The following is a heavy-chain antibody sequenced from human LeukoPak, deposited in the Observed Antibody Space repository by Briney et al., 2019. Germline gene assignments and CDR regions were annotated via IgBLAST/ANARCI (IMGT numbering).Heavy chain of an antibody. CDR2: IHHSGKS. Sequence: SETLSLTCTVSGDSITGHYWSWIRQPPGKGLEWIGYIHHSGKSNFNPSLKSRVTVSTDTSRNQLSLELTSVTAADTAIYYCARDHSSSYHYFDSWGHGALVTVSS. CDR3: ARDHSSSYHYFDS. CDR1: GDSITGHY. D-gene: IGHD6-13*01. J-gene: IGHJ4*01. V-gene: IGHV4-59*11.